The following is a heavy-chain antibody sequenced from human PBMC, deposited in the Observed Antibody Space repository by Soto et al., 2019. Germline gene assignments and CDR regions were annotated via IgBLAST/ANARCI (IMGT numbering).Heavy chain of an antibody. CDR1: GGSVTNSNYY. V-gene: IGHV4-39*01. J-gene: IGHJ6*02. CDR2: RYYSGST. CDR3: ARQYQGSLYDSSVHGMDV. D-gene: IGHD3-22*01. Sequence: SETLSLTCTVSGGSVTNSNYYWGWIRQPPGKGLEWIGSRYYSGSTYYTPSLKSRVTISVDTSKNQFSLKLSSVTAADTAVYYCARQYQGSLYDSSVHGMDVWGQGTTVTVYS.